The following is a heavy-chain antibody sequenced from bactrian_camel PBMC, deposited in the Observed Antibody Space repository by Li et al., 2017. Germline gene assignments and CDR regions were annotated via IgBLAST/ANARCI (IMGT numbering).Heavy chain of an antibody. CDR1: GYPGMAPC. J-gene: IGHJ4*01. CDR3: AATSVCAIWYMQYDYNY. CDR2: VDSSGNA. D-gene: IGHD6*01. V-gene: IGHV3S53*01. Sequence: HVQLVESGGESVQAGGSLRLSCEFRGYPGMAPCLAWFRQAPGKEREGVATVDSSGNANYAESVKGRFTIIMNNAQNTVWLQMNSLLPEDTAVYYCAATSVCAIWYMQYDYNYWGQGTQVTVS.